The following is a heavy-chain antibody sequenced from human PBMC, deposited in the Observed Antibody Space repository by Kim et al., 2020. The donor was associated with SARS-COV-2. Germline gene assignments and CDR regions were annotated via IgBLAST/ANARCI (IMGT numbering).Heavy chain of an antibody. D-gene: IGHD3-10*01. CDR2: ISGSGGST. Sequence: GGSLRLSCAASGFTFSSYAMSWVRQAPGEGLEWVSAISGSGGSTYYADSVKGRFTISRDNAKNSLYLQMNSLRAEDTAVYYCAKDRGVLRIGELLWGQGTLVTVSS. V-gene: IGHV3-23*01. CDR3: AKDRGVLRIGELL. CDR1: GFTFSSYA. J-gene: IGHJ4*02.